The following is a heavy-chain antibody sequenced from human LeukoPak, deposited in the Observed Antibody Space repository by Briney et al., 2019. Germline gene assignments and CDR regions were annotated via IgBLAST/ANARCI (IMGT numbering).Heavy chain of an antibody. CDR2: IYTSGST. CDR1: GGSISSYY. D-gene: IGHD3-22*01. J-gene: IGHJ4*02. CDR3: ARGPDSSGYYLFDY. Sequence: PSETLSLTCTVSGGSISSYYWSWIRQPAGKGLEWIGRIYTSGSTNYNPSLKSRVTMSVDTSKNQFSLKLSSVTAADTAVYYCARGPDSSGYYLFDYWGQGTLVTVSS. V-gene: IGHV4-4*07.